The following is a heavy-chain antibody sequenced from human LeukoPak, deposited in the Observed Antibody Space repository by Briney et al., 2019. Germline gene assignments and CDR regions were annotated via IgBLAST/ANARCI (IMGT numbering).Heavy chain of an antibody. J-gene: IGHJ5*02. CDR2: INHSGYT. D-gene: IGHD2-15*01. CDR3: ARVTSTSELLVNP. CDR1: GGSFSGYY. Sequence: SETLSLTCAVYGGSFSGYYWSWIRQPPGKGLEWIGEINHSGYTNYNPSLKSRVTMSVDTSKNQFSLKLSSVTAADTAVYYCARVTSTSELLVNPWGQGTLVTVSS. V-gene: IGHV4-34*01.